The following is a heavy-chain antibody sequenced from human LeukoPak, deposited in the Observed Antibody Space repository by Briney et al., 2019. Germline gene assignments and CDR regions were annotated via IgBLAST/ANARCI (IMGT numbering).Heavy chain of an antibody. Sequence: SSETLSLTCAVYGGSFSGYYWSWIRQPPGKGLEWIGEINDIGNTNYDPSLRSRVTISVDTSKNQFSLSLTSATAADTAVYFCARLGSVGYYNYQYMDISGNGKTFTVSS. V-gene: IGHV4-34*01. CDR1: GGSFSGYY. J-gene: IGHJ6*03. CDR3: ARLGSVGYYNYQYMDI. CDR2: INDIGNT. D-gene: IGHD3-10*01.